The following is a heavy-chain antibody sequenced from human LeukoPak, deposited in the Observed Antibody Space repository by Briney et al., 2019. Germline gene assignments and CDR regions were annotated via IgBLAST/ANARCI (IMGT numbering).Heavy chain of an antibody. J-gene: IGHJ4*02. V-gene: IGHV3-7*01. CDR3: ARDGGGSLDY. Sequence: GGSLRLSCAASGFTFSTFWMAWVRQAPGKGLEWVANIKGDESAKHQADSVKGRFTIFRDNAQRSVYLQMTSLRGEDTAVYYCARDGGGSLDYWGQGTLVTVSS. D-gene: IGHD1-26*01. CDR2: IKGDESAK. CDR1: GFTFSTFW.